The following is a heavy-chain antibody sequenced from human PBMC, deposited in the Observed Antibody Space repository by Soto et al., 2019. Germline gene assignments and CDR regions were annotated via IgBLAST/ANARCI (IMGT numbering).Heavy chain of an antibody. V-gene: IGHV3-23*01. CDR2: ISGSGGST. CDR3: APHPFYYILTGYHY. J-gene: IGHJ4*02. Sequence: EVQLLESGGGLVQPGGSLRLSCAASGFTFSSYAMSWVRQAPGKGLEWVSAISGSGGSTYYADSVKGRFTISRDNSKNTLYMQMNSHRAEDTALYYCAPHPFYYILTGYHYWGQGTLVTVSS. CDR1: GFTFSSYA. D-gene: IGHD3-9*01.